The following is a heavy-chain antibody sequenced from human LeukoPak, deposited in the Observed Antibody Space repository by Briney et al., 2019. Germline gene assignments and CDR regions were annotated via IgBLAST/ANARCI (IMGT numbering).Heavy chain of an antibody. D-gene: IGHD4-23*01. Sequence: MPSETLSLTCAVYGGSFSGYYWSWIRQPPGKGLEWIGEINHSGSTNYNPSLKSRVTISVDTSKNQFSLKLSSVTAADTAVYYCARGRYGGNSNHFDYWGQGTLVTVSS. J-gene: IGHJ4*02. CDR1: GGSFSGYY. CDR2: INHSGST. V-gene: IGHV4-34*01. CDR3: ARGRYGGNSNHFDY.